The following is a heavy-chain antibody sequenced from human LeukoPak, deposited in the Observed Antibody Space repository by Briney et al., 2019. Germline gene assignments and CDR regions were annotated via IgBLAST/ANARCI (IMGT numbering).Heavy chain of an antibody. V-gene: IGHV3-9*01. CDR1: GFTFDDYA. J-gene: IGHJ4*02. CDR3: ARGALYGDYNDY. CDR2: ISWNSGSI. Sequence: GGSLRLSCAASGFTFDDYAMHWVRQAPGKGLEWVSGISWNSGSIGYADSVKGRFTISRDNAKNSLYLQMNSLRAEDTAVYYCARGALYGDYNDYWGQGTLVTVSS. D-gene: IGHD4-17*01.